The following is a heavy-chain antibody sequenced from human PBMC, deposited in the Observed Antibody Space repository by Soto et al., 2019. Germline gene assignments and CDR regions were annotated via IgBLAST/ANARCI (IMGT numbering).Heavy chain of an antibody. J-gene: IGHJ4*02. V-gene: IGHV3-23*01. D-gene: IGHD4-17*01. Sequence: GGSLRLSCAASGFTFSSYAMAWVRQAPGKGLAWVSGISGSGGSTYYAGSVKGRFTISRDNSKNTLYLQMNSLRAEDTAVYYCAKLYYGDYENDYWGQGTLVTVSS. CDR2: ISGSGGST. CDR1: GFTFSSYA. CDR3: AKLYYGDYENDY.